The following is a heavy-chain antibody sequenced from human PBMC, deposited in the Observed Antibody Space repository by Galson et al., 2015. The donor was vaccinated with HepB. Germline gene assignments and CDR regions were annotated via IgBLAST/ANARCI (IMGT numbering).Heavy chain of an antibody. CDR2: IKSKTDGGTT. CDR3: TRVGCGGTSCYNDY. CDR1: GFTSTNAW. Sequence: SLRLSCAASGFTSTNAWMNWVRQAPGKGLEWVGRIKSKTDGGTTDYPAPVKGRFTISRDDSKNTLYLQMNNLKPEDTAVYYCTRVGCGGTSCYNDYWGQGTLVTVSS. V-gene: IGHV3-15*07. D-gene: IGHD2-2*02. J-gene: IGHJ4*02.